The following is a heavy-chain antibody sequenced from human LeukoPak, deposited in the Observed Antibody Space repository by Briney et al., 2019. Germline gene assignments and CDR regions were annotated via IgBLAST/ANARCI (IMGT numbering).Heavy chain of an antibody. CDR3: ANQYSSGWFPSPDAFDI. J-gene: IGHJ3*02. V-gene: IGHV3-23*01. CDR1: GFTFTSFG. Sequence: GGSLRLSYAASGFTFTSFGMSWVRQAPGKGLEWVSTISGSGGSTYYADSVKGRFTISRDNSKNTLYLQMNSLRAEDTAVYYCANQYSSGWFPSPDAFDIWGQGTVVTVSS. CDR2: ISGSGGST. D-gene: IGHD6-19*01.